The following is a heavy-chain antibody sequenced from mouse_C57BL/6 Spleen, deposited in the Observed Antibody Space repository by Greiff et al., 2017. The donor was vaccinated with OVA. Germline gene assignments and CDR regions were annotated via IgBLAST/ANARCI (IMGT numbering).Heavy chain of an antibody. J-gene: IGHJ2*01. CDR3: TRDDYYGSSYPYYFDY. Sequence: EVKLVESGEGLVKPGGSLKLSCAASGFTFSSYAMSWVRQTPEKRLEWVAYISSGGDYIYYADTVKGRFTISSDNARNTLYLQMSSLKSEDTAMYYCTRDDYYGSSYPYYFDYWGQGTTLTVSS. D-gene: IGHD1-1*01. CDR1: GFTFSSYA. CDR2: ISSGGDYI. V-gene: IGHV5-9-1*02.